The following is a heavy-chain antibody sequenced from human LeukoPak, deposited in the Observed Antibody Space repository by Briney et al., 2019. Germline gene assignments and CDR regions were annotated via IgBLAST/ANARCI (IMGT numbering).Heavy chain of an antibody. CDR2: MNPNSGNT. J-gene: IGHJ4*02. Sequence: GASVTVSCKASGGTFSSYAISWVRQAPRQGLEWMGWMNPNSGNTGYAQKFQGRVTMTRNTSISTAYMELSSLRSEDTAVYYCARGIAAAGTALYNWGQGTLLTVSS. D-gene: IGHD6-13*01. V-gene: IGHV1-8*02. CDR3: ARGIAAAGTALYN. CDR1: GGTFSSYA.